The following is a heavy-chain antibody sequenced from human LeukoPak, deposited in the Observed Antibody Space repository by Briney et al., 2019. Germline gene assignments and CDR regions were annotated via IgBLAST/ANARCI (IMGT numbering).Heavy chain of an antibody. D-gene: IGHD4-23*01. V-gene: IGHV1-58*01. Sequence: SVKVSCKASGFTFSNSAVQWVRQARGQRLEWVGWIIVCTGVTNYAQSHQGRVTITRDMSTSTAYMELTSLTSEDTAVYYCAAERYGGLSDCCNFEIWGQGTMVTVSS. CDR3: AAERYGGLSDCCNFEI. J-gene: IGHJ3*02. CDR2: IIVCTGVT. CDR1: GFTFSNSA.